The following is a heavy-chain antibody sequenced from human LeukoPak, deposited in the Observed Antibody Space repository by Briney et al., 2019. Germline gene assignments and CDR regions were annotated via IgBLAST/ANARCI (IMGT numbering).Heavy chain of an antibody. J-gene: IGHJ4*02. V-gene: IGHV3-23*01. CDR1: GFTISTYG. D-gene: IGHD3-10*01. CDR3: AKSVYHSGNY. Sequence: PGGSLRLSCAASGFTISTYGKSWVRQGPGRGLEWVSAISGGTTYYADSVKGRFTITRDNSKNTVSLQMNSLRAEDTAVYYCAKSVYHSGNYWGQGTVVTVSS. CDR2: ISGGTT.